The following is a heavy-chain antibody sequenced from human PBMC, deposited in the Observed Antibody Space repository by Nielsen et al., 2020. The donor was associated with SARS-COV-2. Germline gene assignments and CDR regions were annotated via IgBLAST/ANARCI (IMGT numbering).Heavy chain of an antibody. J-gene: IGHJ5*02. Sequence: GESLKISCAASGFTFSNYAMSWVRQAPGKGLEWVSAISGSGGSTYYADSVKGRFTISRDNSKNTLYLQMNSLRAEDTAVYYCAKDRDGDYVRWFDPWGQGTLVTVSS. CDR1: GFTFSNYA. V-gene: IGHV3-23*01. D-gene: IGHD4-17*01. CDR3: AKDRDGDYVRWFDP. CDR2: ISGSGGST.